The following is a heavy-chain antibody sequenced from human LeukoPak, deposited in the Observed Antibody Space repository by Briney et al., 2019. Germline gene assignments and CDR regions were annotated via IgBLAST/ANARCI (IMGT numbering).Heavy chain of an antibody. D-gene: IGHD2-21*02. CDR3: ARFFPAYCGGDCENDAFDI. Sequence: ASAKVSCKASGYTFTGYYMHWVRQAPGQGLEWMGWINPNSGGTNYAQKFQGRVTMTRDTSISTAYMELSRLRSDDTAVYYCARFFPAYCGGDCENDAFDIWGQGTMVTVSS. CDR1: GYTFTGYY. J-gene: IGHJ3*02. CDR2: INPNSGGT. V-gene: IGHV1-2*02.